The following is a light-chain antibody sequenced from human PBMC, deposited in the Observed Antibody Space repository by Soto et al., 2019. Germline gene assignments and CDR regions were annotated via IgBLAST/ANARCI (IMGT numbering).Light chain of an antibody. Sequence: QSVLTQPASVSGSPGPSITISCTGTSSDVGGYNYVSWYQQHPGKAPKFMIYDVSNRPSGVSNRFSGSKSGNTASLTISGLQSEDEADYYCSSYTTSNTRQIVFGTGTKLTVL. J-gene: IGLJ1*01. V-gene: IGLV2-14*01. CDR2: DVS. CDR1: SSDVGGYNY. CDR3: SSYTTSNTRQIV.